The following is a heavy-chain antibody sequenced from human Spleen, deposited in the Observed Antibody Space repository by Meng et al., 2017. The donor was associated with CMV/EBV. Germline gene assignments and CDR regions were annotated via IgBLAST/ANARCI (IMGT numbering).Heavy chain of an antibody. CDR1: GGSISTGGYD. Sequence: SGGSISTGGYDWSWFRQHPGKGLEWIGYIYYSGSTFHSPSLKSRVTISVDTSKNQFSLKLSSVTAADTAVYYCARVGNDSSGYGLDYWGQGTLVTVSS. CDR3: ARVGNDSSGYGLDY. J-gene: IGHJ4*02. CDR2: IYYSGST. D-gene: IGHD3-22*01. V-gene: IGHV4-31*02.